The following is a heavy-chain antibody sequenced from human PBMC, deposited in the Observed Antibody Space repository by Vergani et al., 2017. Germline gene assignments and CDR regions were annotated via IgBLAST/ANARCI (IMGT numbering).Heavy chain of an antibody. Sequence: EVQLVESGGGLVQPGGSLRLSCAASGFTFSSYWMHWVRQAPGKGLVWVSRINSDGSSTSYADSVKGRFTISRDNAKNTLYLQMNSLRAEDTAVYYCARGYCSSTSCYSNWFDPWGQGTLVTVSS. CDR2: INSDGSST. CDR1: GFTFSSYW. V-gene: IGHV3-74*01. D-gene: IGHD2-2*02. CDR3: ARGYCSSTSCYSNWFDP. J-gene: IGHJ5*02.